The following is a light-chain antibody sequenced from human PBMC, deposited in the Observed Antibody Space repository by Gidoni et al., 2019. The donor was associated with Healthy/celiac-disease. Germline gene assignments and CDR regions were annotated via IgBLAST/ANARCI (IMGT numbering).Light chain of an antibody. Sequence: EIVLTQSPPTLSLSPGERATISCRASQRVRSYLAWYQQKPGQAPRLLIYDASNRATGIPARFSGSGSGTDFTLTISSLEPEDFAVYYCQQRSNWPLLTFGGGTKVEIK. CDR2: DAS. V-gene: IGKV3-11*01. J-gene: IGKJ4*01. CDR1: QRVRSY. CDR3: QQRSNWPLLT.